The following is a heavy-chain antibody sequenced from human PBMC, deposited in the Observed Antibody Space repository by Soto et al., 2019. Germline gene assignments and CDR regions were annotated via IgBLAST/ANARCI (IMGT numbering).Heavy chain of an antibody. CDR1: GGSISSSSYY. Sequence: SETLSLTCTVSGGSISSSSYYWGWIRQSPGKGLEWIGSIYYSGSTYYNPSLKSRVAISVDTSKNQFSLKLSSVTAADTAVYYCAIAGWLRFLEMWFDPWGQGPLVTVSS. CDR2: IYYSGST. J-gene: IGHJ5*02. CDR3: AIAGWLRFLEMWFDP. D-gene: IGHD5-12*01. V-gene: IGHV4-39*01.